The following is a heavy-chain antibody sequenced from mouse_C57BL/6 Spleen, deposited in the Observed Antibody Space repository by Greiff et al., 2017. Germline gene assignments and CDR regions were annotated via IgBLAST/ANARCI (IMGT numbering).Heavy chain of an antibody. J-gene: IGHJ4*01. Sequence: QVQLQQPGAELVKPGASVKMSCKASGYTFTSYWITWVKQRPGQGLEWIGDIYPGSGSTNYNEKFKSKATLTVDTSSSTAYMQLSSLTSEDSAVYYCARYHSNYVSYAMDYWGQGTSVTVSS. V-gene: IGHV1-55*01. CDR1: GYTFTSYW. CDR2: IYPGSGST. D-gene: IGHD2-5*01. CDR3: ARYHSNYVSYAMDY.